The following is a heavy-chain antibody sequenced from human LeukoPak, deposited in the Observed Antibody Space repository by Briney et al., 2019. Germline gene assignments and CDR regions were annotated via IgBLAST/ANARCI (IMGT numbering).Heavy chain of an antibody. CDR1: GFAFGNYA. CDR3: AKDHLFDY. Sequence: GGSLRLSCAASGFAFGNYAMGWVRQAPGKGLEWVSSIDSSGSYTPSADSVKGRFTISRDNSENTVYLQMNSLRAEDTAVYSCAKDHLFDYWGQGTLVTVSS. V-gene: IGHV3-23*01. CDR2: IDSSGSYT. J-gene: IGHJ4*02.